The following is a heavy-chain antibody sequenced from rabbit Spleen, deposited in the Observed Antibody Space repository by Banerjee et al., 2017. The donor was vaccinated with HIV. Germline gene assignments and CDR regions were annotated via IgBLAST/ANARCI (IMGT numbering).Heavy chain of an antibody. D-gene: IGHD4-1*01. J-gene: IGHJ6*01. CDR2: IELGSSGFT. CDR3: ARDLTDAIGWNFGW. V-gene: IGHV1S45*01. Sequence: QEQLVESGGGLVQPEGSLTLTCTASGVSFSGSSYMCWVRQAPGKGLEWIGCIELGSSGFTYFASWAKGRFTFSKTSSTTVTLQVTSLTAADTATYFCARDLTDAIGWNFGWWGQGTLVTVS. CDR1: GVSFSGSSY.